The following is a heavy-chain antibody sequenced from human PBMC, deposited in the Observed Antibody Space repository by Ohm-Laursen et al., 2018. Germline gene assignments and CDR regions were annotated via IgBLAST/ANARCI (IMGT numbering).Heavy chain of an antibody. CDR3: ARGGRHFDS. CDR2: IYYSGST. D-gene: IGHD2-15*01. CDR1: GGSISSYY. Sequence: PSHTLSLTCTVSGGSISSYYWSWIRQPPGKGLEWIGYIYYSGSTNYNPSLKSRVTISVDTYKNQFSLKLSSVTAADTAVYYCARGGRHFDSWGQGTLVTVSS. V-gene: IGHV4-59*07. J-gene: IGHJ4*02.